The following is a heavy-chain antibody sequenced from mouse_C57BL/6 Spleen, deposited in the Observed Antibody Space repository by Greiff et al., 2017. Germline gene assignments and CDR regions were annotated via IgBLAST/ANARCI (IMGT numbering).Heavy chain of an antibody. D-gene: IGHD3-3*01. CDR1: GFTFSSYG. CDR3: ARQGPFAY. V-gene: IGHV5-6*01. J-gene: IGHJ3*01. Sequence: EVMLVESGGDLVKPGGSLKLSCAASGFTFSSYGMSWVRQTPDKRLEWVATISSGGSYTYYPDSVKGRFTISRDNAKNTLYLQMSSLKSEDTAMYYCARQGPFAYWGQGTLVTVSA. CDR2: ISSGGSYT.